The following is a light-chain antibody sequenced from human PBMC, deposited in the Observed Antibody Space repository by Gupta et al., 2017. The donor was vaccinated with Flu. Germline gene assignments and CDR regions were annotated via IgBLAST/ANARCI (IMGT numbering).Light chain of an antibody. Sequence: KVTISRSGSSSNIENNYVSWYQQLPGTAHELRSYENNKRPSGIPDRFSGSKSDTSATLGITGLQTGDEADYYCGKWDSSLSAWVFGGGTKLTVL. J-gene: IGLJ3*02. CDR3: GKWDSSLSAWV. CDR2: ENN. CDR1: SSNIENNY. V-gene: IGLV1-51*02.